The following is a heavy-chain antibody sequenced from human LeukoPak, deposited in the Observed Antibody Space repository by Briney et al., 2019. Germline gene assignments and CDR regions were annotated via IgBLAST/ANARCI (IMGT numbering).Heavy chain of an antibody. J-gene: IGHJ4*02. CDR3: AKDSRDYYDSSGYTFDY. Sequence: PGRSLRLSCAASGFTFDDYAMHWVRQAPGKGLEWVSGISWNSGSIGYADSVKGRFTISRDNAKNSLYLQMNSLRAEDTALYYRAKDSRDYYDSSGYTFDYWGQGTLVTVSS. V-gene: IGHV3-9*01. CDR1: GFTFDDYA. D-gene: IGHD3-22*01. CDR2: ISWNSGSI.